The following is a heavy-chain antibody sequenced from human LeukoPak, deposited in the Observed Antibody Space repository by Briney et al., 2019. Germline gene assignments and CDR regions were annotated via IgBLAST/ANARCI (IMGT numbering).Heavy chain of an antibody. J-gene: IGHJ3*02. V-gene: IGHV3-64D*09. CDR1: GFTFRTYS. CDR2: ISSSGDSS. CDR3: VKVMNTAMIWGAFDI. D-gene: IGHD5-18*01. Sequence: GGSLRLSCSASGFTFRTYSMHWVRQAPGKGLEYVSSISSSGDSSYFADSVKGRFTISRDNSKNTLDLQMSSLRTEDTAVYYCVKVMNTAMIWGAFDIWGQGTLVTVSS.